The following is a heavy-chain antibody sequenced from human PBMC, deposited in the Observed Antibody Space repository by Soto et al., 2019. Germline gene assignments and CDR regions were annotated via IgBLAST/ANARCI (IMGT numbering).Heavy chain of an antibody. D-gene: IGHD6-6*01. Sequence: ASVKVSCKASGYTFTRYYIHWVRQAPGQGLEWKGIINPSGGSTTYAQKFHDRVTMTKDKSTSTVYMELSSLKASDTAMYYCARHQHSSSFLGSLHYYGMDVWGQGTTVTVSS. CDR3: ARHQHSSSFLGSLHYYGMDV. J-gene: IGHJ6*02. V-gene: IGHV1-46*01. CDR2: INPSGGST. CDR1: GYTFTRYY.